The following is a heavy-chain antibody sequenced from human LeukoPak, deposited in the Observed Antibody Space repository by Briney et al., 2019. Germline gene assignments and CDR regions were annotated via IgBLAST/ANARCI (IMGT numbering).Heavy chain of an antibody. V-gene: IGHV1-8*02. CDR1: GYTFTGYY. D-gene: IGHD3-10*01. CDR3: ARGWGSGSSSRNFDY. J-gene: IGHJ4*02. CDR2: MNPNSGNT. Sequence: ASVKVSCKASGYTFTGYYIHWVRQAPGQGLEWMGWMNPNSGNTGYAQKFQGRVTMTRNTSISTAYMELSSLRSEDTAVYYCARGWGSGSSSRNFDYWGQGTLVTVSS.